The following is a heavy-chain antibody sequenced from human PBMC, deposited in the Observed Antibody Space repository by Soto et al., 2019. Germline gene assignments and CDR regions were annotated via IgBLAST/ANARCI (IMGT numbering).Heavy chain of an antibody. J-gene: IGHJ4*02. CDR2: INGDGTTT. D-gene: IGHD4-17*01. V-gene: IGHV3-74*01. CDR1: GFTFSSYW. Sequence: EVQLVESGGGLVQPGGSLRLSCAASGFTFSSYWMHWVRQAPGKGLVWVSRINGDGTTTGYADFVKGRFSISRDSAKNTLYLQMNSLRAEDTAVYYCVRDLSVPTKFDSWGQGTLVTVSS. CDR3: VRDLSVPTKFDS.